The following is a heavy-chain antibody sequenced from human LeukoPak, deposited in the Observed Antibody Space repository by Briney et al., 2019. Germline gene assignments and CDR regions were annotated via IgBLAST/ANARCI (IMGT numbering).Heavy chain of an antibody. V-gene: IGHV3-74*01. CDR2: IKSDGSRT. Sequence: PGGSLRLSCAASGFTFTTYSMHWVSQVPGKGLVWVSRIKSDGSRTYYADSVKGRFTISRDNAKSTLYLQMDSLRAEDTAVYYCARALSSAWGLVDCWGQGTLVTVSS. CDR1: GFTFTTYS. J-gene: IGHJ4*02. D-gene: IGHD6-19*01. CDR3: ARALSSAWGLVDC.